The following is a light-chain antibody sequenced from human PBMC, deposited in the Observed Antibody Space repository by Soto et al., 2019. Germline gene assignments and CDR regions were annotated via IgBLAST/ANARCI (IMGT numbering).Light chain of an antibody. J-gene: IGLJ2*01. CDR1: SSDVGAYNY. V-gene: IGLV2-14*03. Sequence: QSALTQPASVSGSPGQSITISCTGTSSDVGAYNYVSWYQHHPGKAPKLLIYDVSHRPSGVSNRFSGSKSGNTASLTISGHDAEDEADYYCCSYTSSSTVVFGGGTKLTVL. CDR3: CSYTSSSTVV. CDR2: DVS.